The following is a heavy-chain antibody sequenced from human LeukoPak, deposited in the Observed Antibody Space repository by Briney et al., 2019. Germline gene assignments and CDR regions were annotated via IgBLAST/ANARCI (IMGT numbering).Heavy chain of an antibody. CDR2: ISAYNGNT. D-gene: IGHD6-19*01. CDR1: GYTFTSYG. V-gene: IGHV1-18*01. Sequence: GASVKVSCKASGYTFTSYGISWVRQAPGQGLEWMGWISAYNGNTNYAQKLQGRVTMTTDTSTSTAYMELRSLRSDDTAVYYCARDIGGGSGWYYYYYCYGMDVWGQGTTVTVSS. J-gene: IGHJ6*02. CDR3: ARDIGGGSGWYYYYYCYGMDV.